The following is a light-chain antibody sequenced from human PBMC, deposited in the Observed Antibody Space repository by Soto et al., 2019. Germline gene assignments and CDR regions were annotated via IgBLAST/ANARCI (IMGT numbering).Light chain of an antibody. CDR2: SNN. CDR1: SSNIASNT. V-gene: IGLV1-44*01. J-gene: IGLJ2*01. Sequence: QSVLTQSPSASGTPGQRVTISCSGSSSNIASNTVNWYQQLPGTAPKLLIYSNNQRPSGVPDRFSGSKSGTSASLAISGLQSEDEADYYCASWDDSLDGVLFGGGTKLTVL. CDR3: ASWDDSLDGVL.